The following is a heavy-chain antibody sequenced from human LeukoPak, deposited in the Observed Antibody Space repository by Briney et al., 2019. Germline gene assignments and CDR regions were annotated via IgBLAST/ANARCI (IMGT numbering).Heavy chain of an antibody. Sequence: PSETLSLTCAVYGGSFSGYYWSWIRQPPGKGLEWIGEINHSGSTNYNPSLKSRVTILVDTSKNQFSLKLSSVTAADTAVYYCASGLLGRVIPPDFDYWGQGTLVTVSS. J-gene: IGHJ4*02. V-gene: IGHV4-34*01. CDR3: ASGLLGRVIPPDFDY. D-gene: IGHD3-16*02. CDR1: GGSFSGYY. CDR2: INHSGST.